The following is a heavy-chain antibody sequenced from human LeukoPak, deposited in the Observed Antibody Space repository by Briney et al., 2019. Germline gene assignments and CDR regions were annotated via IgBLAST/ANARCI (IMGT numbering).Heavy chain of an antibody. J-gene: IGHJ6*02. CDR1: GFTFSSYW. Sequence: GGSLRLSCAASGFTFSSYWMSWVRQAPGKGLEWVANIKQDGSEKFYVDSVKGRFTISRDNAKNSLYLQMNSLRAEDTAVYYCARVGGSGYSYGTYYYYGMDVWGQGTTVAVSS. V-gene: IGHV3-7*01. CDR2: IKQDGSEK. D-gene: IGHD5-18*01. CDR3: ARVGGSGYSYGTYYYYGMDV.